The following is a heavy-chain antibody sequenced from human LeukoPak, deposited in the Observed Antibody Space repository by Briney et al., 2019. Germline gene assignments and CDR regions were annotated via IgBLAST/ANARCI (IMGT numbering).Heavy chain of an antibody. CDR2: IYPGDSET. CDR1: GYSFTSYW. D-gene: IGHD5-18*01. Sequence: GESLKISWKGSGYSFTSYWIGWVRQMPGKGLEWMGIIYPGDSETRSSPSFQGQVTISADKYISTAYLQWSSLKASDTAMYYCARTVGSYGYFDYWGQGTLVTVSS. J-gene: IGHJ4*02. V-gene: IGHV5-51*01. CDR3: ARTVGSYGYFDY.